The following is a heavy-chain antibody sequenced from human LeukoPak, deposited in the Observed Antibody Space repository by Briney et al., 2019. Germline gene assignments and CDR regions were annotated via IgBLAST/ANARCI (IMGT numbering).Heavy chain of an antibody. CDR3: ARDRAPPTSWYFDL. J-gene: IGHJ2*01. CDR2: ISSSKSYI. V-gene: IGHV3-21*04. CDR1: GFSFSTYT. D-gene: IGHD3-10*01. Sequence: GGSLRLSCAASGFSFSTYTMNWVRQAPGKGLEWVSSISSSKSYIYYADSVRGRFTISRDNSRNTLYLQMNSLRVEDSAVYYCARDRAPPTSWYFDLWGRGTLVTVSS.